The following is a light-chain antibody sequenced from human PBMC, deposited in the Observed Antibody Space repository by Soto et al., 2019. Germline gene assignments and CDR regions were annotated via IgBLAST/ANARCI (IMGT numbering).Light chain of an antibody. Sequence: EIVLTQSPGTLSLSPGERATLSCRASQSVSSSYLAWYQQKPGQAPRLFIYASSIRATGIPDRFSGSGSGTDFTLTIGSLEPEDFAVYYCQQYGLSPRTFGRGTKVEIK. CDR2: ASS. J-gene: IGKJ1*01. CDR1: QSVSSSY. CDR3: QQYGLSPRT. V-gene: IGKV3-20*01.